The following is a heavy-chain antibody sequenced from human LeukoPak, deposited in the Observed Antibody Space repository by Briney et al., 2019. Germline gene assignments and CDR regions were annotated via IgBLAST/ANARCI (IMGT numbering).Heavy chain of an antibody. CDR2: ISRSAENT. CDR1: VFTFSNYV. CDR3: AKDRGDSGGYPLFDH. J-gene: IGHJ4*02. D-gene: IGHD3-22*01. V-gene: IGHV3-23*01. Sequence: GGTLRLSCVASVFTFSNYVMSWVRQAPGKGLEWVSLISRSAENTYYADPVKGRFTISRDDFENTLYLQMSSLRAEDTAVYYCAKDRGDSGGYPLFDHWGQGTVVTVSS.